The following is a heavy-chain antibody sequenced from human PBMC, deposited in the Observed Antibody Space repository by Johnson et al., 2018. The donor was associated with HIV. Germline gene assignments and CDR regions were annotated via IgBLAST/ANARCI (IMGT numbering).Heavy chain of an antibody. V-gene: IGHV3-23*04. D-gene: IGHD1-1*01. CDR3: ANFRGTTRNPDAFDI. J-gene: IGHJ3*02. Sequence: EQLVESGGGLVQPGGSLRLSCAASGFTFSSYAMSWVRQAPGTGLEWVSALSGRGGSTYYADSVKCRFTIYRDNSKNKLYMQMNSLRAEDTAVYYCANFRGTTRNPDAFDIWGQGTMVTVSS. CDR2: LSGRGGST. CDR1: GFTFSSYA.